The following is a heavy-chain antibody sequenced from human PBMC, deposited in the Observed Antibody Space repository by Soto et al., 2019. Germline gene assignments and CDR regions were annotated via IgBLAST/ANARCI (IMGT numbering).Heavy chain of an antibody. CDR1: GDRVSSNSAA. CDR2: TYYRSKWSK. J-gene: IGHJ4*02. CDR3: ARGHSGYVDY. Sequence: PSPTLSLPCAISGDRVSSNSAAWNCISQSPSRGLEWLGRTYYRSKWSKDYALSVKSRITINPDTSKNQFSLQLNSVTPEDTAVYYCARGHSGYVDYWGQGTLVTVSS. V-gene: IGHV6-1*01.